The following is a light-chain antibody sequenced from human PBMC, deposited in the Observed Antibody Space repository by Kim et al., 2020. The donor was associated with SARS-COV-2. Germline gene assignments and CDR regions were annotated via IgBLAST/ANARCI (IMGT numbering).Light chain of an antibody. CDR3: SSYTRNSVYV. Sequence: QSALTQPPSVSGSPGQSVTISCTGTSSDVGSYNRVSWYQQPPGTAPKLIIYEVSNRPSGVPDRFSGSKSGNTASLTISGLQSEDETDYYCSSYTRNSVYVFGTGTKVTVL. CDR1: SSDVGSYNR. CDR2: EVS. J-gene: IGLJ1*01. V-gene: IGLV2-18*02.